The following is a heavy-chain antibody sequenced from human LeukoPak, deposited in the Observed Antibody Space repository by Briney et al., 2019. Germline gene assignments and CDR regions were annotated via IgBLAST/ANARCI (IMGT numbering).Heavy chain of an antibody. CDR3: AKDRWNTAYDFLHY. J-gene: IGHJ4*02. CDR1: GFTFSNYV. D-gene: IGHD3-16*01. Sequence: PGGSLRLSCAASGFTFSNYVVSWVRQAPGKGLEWLSGISGGNTYYADSVKGRFTISRDISKNTLYLQMNNLRAEDTAVYYCAKDRWNTAYDFLHYWGQGTLVTVSS. V-gene: IGHV3-23*01. CDR2: ISGGNT.